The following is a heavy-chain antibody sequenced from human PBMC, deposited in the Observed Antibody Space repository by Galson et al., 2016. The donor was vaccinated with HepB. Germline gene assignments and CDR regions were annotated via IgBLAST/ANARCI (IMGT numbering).Heavy chain of an antibody. CDR3: ARLMAIGAFDY. J-gene: IGHJ4*02. V-gene: IGHV4-39*01. CDR2: IFYTGTT. CDR1: GGSISTNNHY. D-gene: IGHD5-24*01. Sequence: ETLSLTCTVSGGSISTNNHYWVWVRQPPGKGLEWVGTIFYTGTTYYSPSLKRRVNVSVDTSRNQFSLKLTSVTAADTAVYFCARLMAIGAFDYWSQGILVTVSS.